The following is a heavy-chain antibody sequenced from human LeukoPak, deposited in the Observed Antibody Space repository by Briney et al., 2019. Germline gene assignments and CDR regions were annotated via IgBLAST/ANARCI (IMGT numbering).Heavy chain of an antibody. Sequence: GGSLRLSCAASGFTFSSYGMHWVRQAPGKGLEWVAVISYDGSNKYYADSVKGRFTISRDNSKNTLYLQMNSLRAEDTAVYYCAKDGCSSTSCYVDYWGQRTLVTVSS. CDR1: GFTFSSYG. CDR3: AKDGCSSTSCYVDY. J-gene: IGHJ4*02. V-gene: IGHV3-30*18. D-gene: IGHD2-2*01. CDR2: ISYDGSNK.